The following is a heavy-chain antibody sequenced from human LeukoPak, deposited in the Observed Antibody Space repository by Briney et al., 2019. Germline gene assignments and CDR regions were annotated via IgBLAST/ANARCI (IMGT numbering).Heavy chain of an antibody. Sequence: GGSLRLSCAASGFTFSSYWMSWVRQAPGKGLEWVAVISYDGSNKYYADSVKGRFTISRDNSKNTLYLQMNSLRAEDTAVYYCASSYSSGWYEDYWGQGTLVTVSS. CDR1: GFTFSSYW. D-gene: IGHD6-19*01. J-gene: IGHJ4*02. CDR3: ASSYSSGWYEDY. CDR2: ISYDGSNK. V-gene: IGHV3-30-3*01.